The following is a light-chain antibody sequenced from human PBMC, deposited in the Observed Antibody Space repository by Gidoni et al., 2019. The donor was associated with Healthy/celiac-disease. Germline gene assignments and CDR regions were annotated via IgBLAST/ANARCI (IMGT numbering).Light chain of an antibody. Sequence: DIQMTQSPSSLSASVGDRVTITCRASQSISSYLNWYQQKPGKAPKLLIYAASSLQSGVPSRFSGSGCGTDVTLTISSLQPEDFATYYCQQSYSTPFTFGPGTKVDIK. V-gene: IGKV1-39*01. J-gene: IGKJ3*01. CDR2: AAS. CDR3: QQSYSTPFT. CDR1: QSISSY.